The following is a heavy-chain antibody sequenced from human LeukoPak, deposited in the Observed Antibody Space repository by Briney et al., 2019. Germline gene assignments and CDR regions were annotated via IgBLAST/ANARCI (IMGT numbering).Heavy chain of an antibody. CDR3: ASGFAIDF. CDR1: GDTVSSNSAS. V-gene: IGHV6-1*01. CDR2: TYYRSKWYY. Sequence: SQTLSLTCDISGDTVSSNSASCNWIRQSPSRGLEWLGRTYYRSKWYYDYAVSVTSRIPISPDTSKIQFSLQLNSVTADDTAVYYCASGFAIDFWGQGTMVTVSS. J-gene: IGHJ3*01.